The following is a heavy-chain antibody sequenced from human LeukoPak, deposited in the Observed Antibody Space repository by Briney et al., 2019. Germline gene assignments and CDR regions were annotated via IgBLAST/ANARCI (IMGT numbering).Heavy chain of an antibody. Sequence: GGSLRLSCAASGFIFSDYTMMWVRRAPGKGLQWVATFTAYGGTYYAASVKGRFAISRDNSRDTVSLYMNSLRVEDTAMYYCAKGSTGGKVNWFDPWGPGTLVTVSS. V-gene: IGHV3-23*01. CDR3: AKGSTGGKVNWFDP. CDR2: FTAYGGT. J-gene: IGHJ5*02. CDR1: GFIFSDYT. D-gene: IGHD4-23*01.